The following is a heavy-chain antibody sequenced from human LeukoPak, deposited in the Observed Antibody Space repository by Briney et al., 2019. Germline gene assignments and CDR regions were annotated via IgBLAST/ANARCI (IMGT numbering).Heavy chain of an antibody. Sequence: ASVKVSCKVSGYTLTELSMHWVRQAPGKGLEWMGGFDPEDGETIYAQKFQGRVTMTEDTSTDTAYMELSSLRSEDTAVYYYATKPALLQEWYIGDYFDYWGQGTLVTVSS. CDR1: GYTLTELS. CDR2: FDPEDGET. D-gene: IGHD3-3*01. J-gene: IGHJ4*02. V-gene: IGHV1-24*01. CDR3: ATKPALLQEWYIGDYFDY.